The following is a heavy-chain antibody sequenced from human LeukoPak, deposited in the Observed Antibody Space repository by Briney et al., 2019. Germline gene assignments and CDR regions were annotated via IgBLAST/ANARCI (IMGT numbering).Heavy chain of an antibody. CDR1: GGSFSGYY. J-gene: IGHJ6*02. CDR2: INHSGST. CDR3: ARGRDKGYGYYYYYGMDV. D-gene: IGHD5-18*01. Sequence: PSETLSLTCAVYGGSFSGYYWSWIRQPPGKGLEWIGEINHSGSTNYNPALKSRVTISVDTSKNQFSLKLSSVTAADTAVYYCARGRDKGYGYYYYYGMDVWGQGTTVTVSS. V-gene: IGHV4-34*01.